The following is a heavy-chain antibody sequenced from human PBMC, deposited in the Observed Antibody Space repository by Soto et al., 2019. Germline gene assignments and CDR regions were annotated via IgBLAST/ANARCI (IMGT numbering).Heavy chain of an antibody. CDR2: IIPIFGTA. CDR3: ARDRLAIFGVVRGHDAFDI. CDR1: GGTFSSYA. J-gene: IGHJ3*02. V-gene: IGHV1-69*12. Sequence: QVQLVQSGAEVKKPGSSVKVSCKASGGTFSSYAISWVRQAPGQGLEWMGGIIPIFGTANYAQKFQGRVTITADESTSTAYMELSSLRSEDTAVYYCARDRLAIFGVVRGHDAFDIWGQWTMVTVSS. D-gene: IGHD3-3*01.